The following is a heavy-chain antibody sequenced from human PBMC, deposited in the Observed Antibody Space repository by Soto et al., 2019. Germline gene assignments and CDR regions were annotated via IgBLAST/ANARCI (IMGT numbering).Heavy chain of an antibody. CDR3: ARPQAAGARGLRAFDI. CDR2: IYPGDSDT. J-gene: IGHJ3*02. D-gene: IGHD1-26*01. CDR1: GYSFTSYW. Sequence: PGESLKISCKGPGYSFTSYWIGWVRQMPGKGLEWMGIIYPGDSDTRYSPSFQGQVTISADKSISTAYLQWSSLKASDTAMYYCARPQAAGARGLRAFDIWGQGTMVTVSS. V-gene: IGHV5-51*01.